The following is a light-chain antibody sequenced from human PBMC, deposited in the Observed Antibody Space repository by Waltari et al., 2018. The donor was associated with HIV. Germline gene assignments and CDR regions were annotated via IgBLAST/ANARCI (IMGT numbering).Light chain of an antibody. V-gene: IGLV7-43*01. Sequence: QTVVTQEPSLTVSPGGTITLTCSSATGPVGNGHYVNWFQQKPGQPPRPLIYSSTRRHPLPPERFSGSLVGDRAALTLSNVWPEDQADYYCMLFFRTSYLFGGGTKVTVL. CDR2: SST. CDR1: TGPVGNGHY. J-gene: IGLJ2*01. CDR3: MLFFRTSYL.